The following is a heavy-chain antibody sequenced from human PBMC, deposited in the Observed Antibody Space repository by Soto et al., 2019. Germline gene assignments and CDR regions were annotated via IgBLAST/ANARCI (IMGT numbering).Heavy chain of an antibody. J-gene: IGHJ5*02. D-gene: IGHD5-18*01. Sequence: SVKVSCKASGGTFSSYAISWVRQAPGQGLEWMGGIIPIFGTANYAQKFQGRVTITADKSTSTAYMELSSLRSEDTAVYYCARIGARGYSYGHNWFDPWGQGTLVTVSS. CDR2: IIPIFGTA. CDR3: ARIGARGYSYGHNWFDP. CDR1: GGTFSSYA. V-gene: IGHV1-69*06.